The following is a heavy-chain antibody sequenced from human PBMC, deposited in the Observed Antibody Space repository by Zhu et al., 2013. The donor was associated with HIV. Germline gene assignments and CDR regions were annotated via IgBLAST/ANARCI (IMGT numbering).Heavy chain of an antibody. D-gene: IGHD6-13*01. CDR3: ARVSNRQQLELDY. J-gene: IGHJ4*02. CDR1: GYTFSDYF. Sequence: QVQLVQSGAELKRPGASVKVSCKTFGYTFSDYFLHWVRQAPGQGLEWMGWINPITGDSKYIQRFKGRVTMTRDTSTNTAYMELGRLRSDDTAVYYCARVSNRQQLELDYWGQGTLVTVS. CDR2: INPITGDS. V-gene: IGHV1-2*02.